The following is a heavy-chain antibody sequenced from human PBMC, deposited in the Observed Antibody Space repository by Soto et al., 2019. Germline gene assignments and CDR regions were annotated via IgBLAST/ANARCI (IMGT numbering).Heavy chain of an antibody. CDR2: ISSSSSII. CDR3: ARDGSGRSGGDY. V-gene: IGHV3-48*01. CDR1: GFTFSSYS. Sequence: EVQLVESGGGLVQPGGSLRLPRAASGFTFSSYSMNWVRQAPGKGLEWVSYISSSSSIIYYVDSVKGRFTTAIDNAKNSLYLQMNGMGAEDTAVYYCARDGSGRSGGDYWGQGTLVTVSS. J-gene: IGHJ4*02. D-gene: IGHD1-26*01.